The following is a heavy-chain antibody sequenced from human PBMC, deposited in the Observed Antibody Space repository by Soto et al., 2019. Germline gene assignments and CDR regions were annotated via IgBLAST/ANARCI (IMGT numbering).Heavy chain of an antibody. CDR3: ARAGQYQLLIPNGGFDI. J-gene: IGHJ3*02. D-gene: IGHD2-2*01. Sequence: SVKVSCKASGGTFSSYAISWVRQAPGQGLEWMGGIIPIFGTANYAQKFQGRVTITADESTSTAYMELSSLRSEDTAVYYCARAGQYQLLIPNGGFDIWGQGTMVTVSS. CDR1: GGTFSSYA. V-gene: IGHV1-69*13. CDR2: IIPIFGTA.